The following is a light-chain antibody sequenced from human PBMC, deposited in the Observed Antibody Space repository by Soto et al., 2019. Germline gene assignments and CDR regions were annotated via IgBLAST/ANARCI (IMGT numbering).Light chain of an antibody. CDR3: QSYDSSLRVV. Sequence: QSVLTQPPSVSGAPGQRVTISCTGSSSNIGAGYDVHWYQHLPGTGPKLLIFGNTNRPSGVPDRFSGSKSGTSATLAITGLQAEDEADYYCQSYDSSLRVVFGGGTKVTVL. CDR2: GNT. J-gene: IGLJ2*01. CDR1: SSNIGAGYD. V-gene: IGLV1-40*01.